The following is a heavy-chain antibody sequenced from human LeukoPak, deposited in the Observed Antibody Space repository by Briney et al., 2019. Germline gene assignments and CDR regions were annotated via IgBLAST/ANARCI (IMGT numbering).Heavy chain of an antibody. Sequence: ASVMVSCKASGYTFSGNLMHWVRQAPGQGLECMGIINPSGGSTTYAQKFQGRVTMTRDTSTSTVYMELSSLRSEDTAVYYCAREGIVGGIPFDLWGQGTLVTVSS. CDR2: INPSGGST. V-gene: IGHV1-46*01. J-gene: IGHJ4*02. CDR3: AREGIVGGIPFDL. CDR1: GYTFSGNL. D-gene: IGHD1-26*01.